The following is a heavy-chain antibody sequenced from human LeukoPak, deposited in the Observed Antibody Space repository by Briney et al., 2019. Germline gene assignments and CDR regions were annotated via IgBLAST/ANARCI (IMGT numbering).Heavy chain of an antibody. J-gene: IGHJ6*03. CDR2: INTSGST. D-gene: IGHD6-13*01. CDR1: GGSISSYY. Sequence: PSETLSLTCTVSGGSISSYYWSWIRQPAGKGLEWIGRINTSGSTNYNPSLKSRVTMSVDTSKDQFSLKLSSVTAADTAVYYCAKDSSSWSPYYYYMDVWGKGTTVTVSS. V-gene: IGHV4-4*07. CDR3: AKDSSSWSPYYYYMDV.